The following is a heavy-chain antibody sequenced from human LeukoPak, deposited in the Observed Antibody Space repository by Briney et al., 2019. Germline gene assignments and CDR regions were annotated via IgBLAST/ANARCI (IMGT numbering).Heavy chain of an antibody. CDR2: IRYDGSNK. CDR3: VAVAGGGYYFDY. CDR1: GFTFSSYG. Sequence: GGSLRLSCAASGFTFSSYGMHWVRQAPGKGLEWVAFIRYDGSNKYYADSVKGRFTISRDNSKNTLYLQMNSLGAEDTAVYYCVAVAGGGYYFDYWDQGTLVTVSS. V-gene: IGHV3-30*02. J-gene: IGHJ4*02. D-gene: IGHD6-19*01.